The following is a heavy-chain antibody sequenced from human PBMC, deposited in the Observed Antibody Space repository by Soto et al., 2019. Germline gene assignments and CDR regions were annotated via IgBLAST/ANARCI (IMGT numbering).Heavy chain of an antibody. V-gene: IGHV4-59*08. CDR1: NDSISNYY. CDR2: IYYSGNT. J-gene: IGHJ3*02. CDR3: ARQPWKFEVGSSTDAFDI. Sequence: QVQLQESGPGLVKPSETLSLTCTVSNDSISNYYWSWIRQPPGKGLEWVGYIYYSGNTNYNPSLKTRVTMSVDTSKKEVSLKPNSVTAADTAMYYCARQPWKFEVGSSTDAFDIWGQGTMVTVSS. D-gene: IGHD2-2*01.